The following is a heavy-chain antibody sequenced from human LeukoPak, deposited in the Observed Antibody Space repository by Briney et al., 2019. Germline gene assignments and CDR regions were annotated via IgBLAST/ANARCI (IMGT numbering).Heavy chain of an antibody. CDR2: IWYDGSNK. V-gene: IGHV3-33*01. CDR1: GFTFSSYG. CDR3: AREPDYGDYFDY. D-gene: IGHD4-17*01. J-gene: IGHJ4*02. Sequence: GRSLRLSCAASGFTFSSYGMHWVRQAPGKGLEWVAVIWYDGSNKYYADSVKGRFTISRDNSKNTLYLQMNSLRAEDTAVYYCAREPDYGDYFDYWGQGTLVTVSS.